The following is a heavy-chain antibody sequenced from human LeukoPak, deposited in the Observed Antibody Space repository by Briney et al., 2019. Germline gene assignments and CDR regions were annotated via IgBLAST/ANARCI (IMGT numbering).Heavy chain of an antibody. J-gene: IGHJ4*02. CDR1: GFTFSSYW. V-gene: IGHV3-7*03. D-gene: IGHD6-19*01. CDR3: AKDISEGSSGWYALPFDY. Sequence: GGSLRLSCEGSGFTFSSYWMSWVRQAPGKGLEWVANIKQDGSEKYYVDSVKGRFTISRDNAKNSLYLQMNSLRAEDTALYYCAKDISEGSSGWYALPFDYWGQGTLVTVSS. CDR2: IKQDGSEK.